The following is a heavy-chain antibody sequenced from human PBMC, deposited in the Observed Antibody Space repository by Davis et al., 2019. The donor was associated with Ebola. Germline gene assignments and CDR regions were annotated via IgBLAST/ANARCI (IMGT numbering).Heavy chain of an antibody. Sequence: PSETLSLTCVISGDSVSSKSATWNWIRQSPSRGLEWLGRTYYSSKWYKDYAVSVKSRITINLDTSKNQFSLQLNSVTPEDTAVYYCARDRPVGTTLFDYWGQGTLVTVSS. J-gene: IGHJ4*02. V-gene: IGHV6-1*01. CDR2: TYYSSKWYK. CDR1: GDSVSSKSAT. D-gene: IGHD1-7*01. CDR3: ARDRPVGTTLFDY.